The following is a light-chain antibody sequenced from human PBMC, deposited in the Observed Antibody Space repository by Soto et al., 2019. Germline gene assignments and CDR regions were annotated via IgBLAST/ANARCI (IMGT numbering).Light chain of an antibody. J-gene: IGLJ1*01. CDR3: CSFAGRSPPNSV. V-gene: IGLV2-23*02. Sequence: QSALTQPASGSGLPGQSITISCAGTSSDVGTYNLVSWYQQHPGKAPKVILFEVSKRPSGVSDRFSGSKSGNTATLTISGLLAEDEANYYCCSFAGRSPPNSVFGSGTKLTVL. CDR1: SSDVGTYNL. CDR2: EVS.